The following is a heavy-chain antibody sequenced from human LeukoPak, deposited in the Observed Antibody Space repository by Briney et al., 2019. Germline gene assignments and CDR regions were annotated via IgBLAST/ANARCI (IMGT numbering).Heavy chain of an antibody. CDR2: ISGSSDYR. Sequence: GGSLRLSCAASGFTFSSYSFNWVRQAPGKGLKWVSSISGSSDYRSYADSVKGRFTISRDNAKNSLYLQMNSLRAEDTALYYCARDGGYDILTGYRSHYYYYYGMDVWGQGTTVTVSS. CDR1: GFTFSSYS. D-gene: IGHD3-9*01. V-gene: IGHV3-21*04. J-gene: IGHJ6*02. CDR3: ARDGGYDILTGYRSHYYYYYGMDV.